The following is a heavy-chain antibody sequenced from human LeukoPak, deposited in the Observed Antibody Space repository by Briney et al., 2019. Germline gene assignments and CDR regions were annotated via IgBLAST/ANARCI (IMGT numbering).Heavy chain of an antibody. V-gene: IGHV4-34*01. J-gene: IGHJ4*02. D-gene: IGHD2-15*01. CDR3: ARGHFGGRSGGSCYRY. Sequence: KPSETPSLTCAVYGGSFSGYYWSWIRQPPGKGLEWIGEINHSGSTNYNPSLKSRVTISVDTSKNQFSLKLSSVTAADTAVYYCARGHFGGRSGGSCYRYWGQGTLVTVSS. CDR2: INHSGST. CDR1: GGSFSGYY.